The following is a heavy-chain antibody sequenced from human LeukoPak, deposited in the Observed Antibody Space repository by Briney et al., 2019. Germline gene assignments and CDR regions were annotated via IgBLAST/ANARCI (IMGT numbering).Heavy chain of an antibody. Sequence: SETLSLTCTVSGGSVSSSSYYWGWIRQPPGKGLEWIGSIYYSGSTYYNPSLKSRVSISVDTSKNQFSLKLNSLTAADTAVDYCARDLTDYYELDYWGQGTLVTVSS. CDR3: ARDLTDYYELDY. CDR1: GGSVSSSSYY. J-gene: IGHJ4*02. V-gene: IGHV4-39*07. D-gene: IGHD3-22*01. CDR2: IYYSGST.